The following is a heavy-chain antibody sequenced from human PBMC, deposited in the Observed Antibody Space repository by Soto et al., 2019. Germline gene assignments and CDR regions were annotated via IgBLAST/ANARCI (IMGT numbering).Heavy chain of an antibody. V-gene: IGHV3-73*01. CDR2: IRSKANSYAT. Sequence: GGSLRLSCAASGFTFSGSAMHWVRQACGKGLEWVGRIRSKANSYATAYAASVKGRFTISRDDSKNTAYLQMKRLKTEETAVYYCTQWGPGSAFEIWGQGTMVTVSS. D-gene: IGHD1-26*01. CDR3: TQWGPGSAFEI. CDR1: GFTFSGSA. J-gene: IGHJ3*02.